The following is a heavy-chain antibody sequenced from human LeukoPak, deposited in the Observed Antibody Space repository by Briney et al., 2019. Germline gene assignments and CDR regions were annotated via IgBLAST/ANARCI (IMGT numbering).Heavy chain of an antibody. CDR3: ARAAYYYDSSGPNSPYYFDY. J-gene: IGHJ4*02. V-gene: IGHV1-2*02. CDR1: GYTFTGYY. Sequence: ASVKVSCKASGYTFTGYYMHWVRQASGQGLEWMGWINPNSGGTNYAQKFQGRVSMTRDTSISTAYMELSRLRSDDTAVYYCARAAYYYDSSGPNSPYYFDYWGQGTLVTVSS. D-gene: IGHD3-22*01. CDR2: INPNSGGT.